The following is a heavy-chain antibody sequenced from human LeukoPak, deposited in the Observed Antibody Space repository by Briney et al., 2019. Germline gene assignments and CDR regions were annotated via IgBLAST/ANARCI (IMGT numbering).Heavy chain of an antibody. CDR3: AKDRRGYSGYDGDYFDY. Sequence: GGSLRLSCAASGFTFSHYGMHWVRQAPGKGLEWVAVISYDGSNKYYADSVRGRFTISRDNPKNTLYLQMSSLRPEDTAVYYCAKDRRGYSGYDGDYFDYWGQGTLVTVSS. D-gene: IGHD5-12*01. V-gene: IGHV3-30*18. J-gene: IGHJ4*02. CDR2: ISYDGSNK. CDR1: GFTFSHYG.